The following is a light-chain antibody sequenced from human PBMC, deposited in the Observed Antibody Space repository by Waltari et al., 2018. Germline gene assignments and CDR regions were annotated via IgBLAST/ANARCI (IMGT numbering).Light chain of an antibody. CDR1: SSDIGTYNL. Sequence: QSALTQPPSASGSPGQPVTIPCTGTSSDIGTYNLVSWYQQGPGKAPKLIIYEVTKRPSGVPDRFSGSKSGNTASLTVSGLQADDEADYYCSSYAGSGNVVFGGGTKLTVL. J-gene: IGLJ3*02. CDR3: SSYAGSGNVV. V-gene: IGLV2-8*01. CDR2: EVT.